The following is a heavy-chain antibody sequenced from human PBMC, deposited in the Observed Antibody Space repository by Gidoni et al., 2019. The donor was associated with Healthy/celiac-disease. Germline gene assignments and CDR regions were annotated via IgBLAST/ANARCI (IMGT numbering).Heavy chain of an antibody. CDR2: ISGSGGST. CDR1: GFTFSSYA. CDR3: AKDYYDILTGPSTAFDY. V-gene: IGHV3-23*01. Sequence: EVQLLESGGGLVQPGGSLRLSCSASGFTFSSYAMSWVRQAPGKGLEWVSAISGSGGSTYYADSVKGRFTISRDNSKNTLYLQMNSLRAEDTAVYYCAKDYYDILTGPSTAFDYWGQGTLVTVSS. J-gene: IGHJ4*02. D-gene: IGHD3-9*01.